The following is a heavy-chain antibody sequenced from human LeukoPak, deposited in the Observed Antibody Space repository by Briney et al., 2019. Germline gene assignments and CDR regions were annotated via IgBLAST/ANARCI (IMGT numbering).Heavy chain of an antibody. Sequence: PGGSLRLSCAASGFTFSSYGMHWVRQAPGKGLEWVSAIYSDGSTNYADSVKGRFAISRDNSKNTLYLQMNSLRAEDTAVYYCARGIGYCGRTTCYQPFDYWGQGTLVTVSS. CDR1: GFTFSSYG. J-gene: IGHJ4*02. V-gene: IGHV3-53*01. D-gene: IGHD2-2*01. CDR3: ARGIGYCGRTTCYQPFDY. CDR2: IYSDGST.